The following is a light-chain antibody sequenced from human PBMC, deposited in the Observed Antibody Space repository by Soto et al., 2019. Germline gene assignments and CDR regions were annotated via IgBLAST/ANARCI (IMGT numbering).Light chain of an antibody. CDR3: QQYYSTPPYT. J-gene: IGKJ2*01. CDR1: QSVLYSSNNKNY. CDR2: LAS. Sequence: DIVMTQSPDSLAVSLGERATINCKSSQSVLYSSNNKNYLAWYQQKPGQPPKLLIYLASTRESGVPDRFSGSGSGTDFTLTISSLQAEDVAVYYCQQYYSTPPYTFGQGTKLKIK. V-gene: IGKV4-1*01.